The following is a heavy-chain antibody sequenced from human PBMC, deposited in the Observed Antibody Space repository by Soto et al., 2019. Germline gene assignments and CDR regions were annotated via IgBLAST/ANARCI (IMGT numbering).Heavy chain of an antibody. CDR1: GGTFSSYA. CDR2: IIPIFGTA. CDR3: ARGNGYSSSWYSYYFDY. V-gene: IGHV1-69*01. Sequence: QVQLVQSVAEVKKPGSSVKVSCKASGGTFSSYAISWVRQAPGQGLEWMGGIIPIFGTANYAQKFQGRVTITADESTSTAYMELSSLRSEDTAVYYCARGNGYSSSWYSYYFDYWGQGTLVTVSS. J-gene: IGHJ4*02. D-gene: IGHD6-13*01.